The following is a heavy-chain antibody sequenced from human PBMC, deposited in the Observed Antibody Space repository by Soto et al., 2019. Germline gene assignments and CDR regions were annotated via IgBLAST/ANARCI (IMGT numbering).Heavy chain of an antibody. CDR1: GFTFSIYD. Sequence: GGSLRLSCASSGFTFSIYDMHLVRQAKGKGLEWVSAIGTAGDTYYPGSVKGRFTSSRENAKNSLYLQMNSLRAEDTAVYYCARAVGGDYVDYYYYGMDVWGQGTTVTVSS. V-gene: IGHV3-13*01. CDR2: IGTAGDT. D-gene: IGHD4-17*01. CDR3: ARAVGGDYVDYYYYGMDV. J-gene: IGHJ6*02.